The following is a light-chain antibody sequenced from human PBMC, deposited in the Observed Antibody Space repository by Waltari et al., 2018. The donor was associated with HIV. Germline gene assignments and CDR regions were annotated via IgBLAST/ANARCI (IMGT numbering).Light chain of an antibody. CDR3: SSYTRGDSSYVL. J-gene: IGLJ3*02. Sequence: QSALTQPASVSGAPGQSITISCRGTSSDVGAFNHVSWYQLPPGKAPKFLLYDVNRRPSGVSDRFSGSKSGNTASLTISGLQAEDEGLYYCSSYTRGDSSYVLFGGGTRLSVL. CDR1: SSDVGAFNH. V-gene: IGLV2-14*03. CDR2: DVN.